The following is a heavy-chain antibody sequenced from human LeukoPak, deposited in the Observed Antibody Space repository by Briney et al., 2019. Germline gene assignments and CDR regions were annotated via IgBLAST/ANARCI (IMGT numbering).Heavy chain of an antibody. CDR2: FYYTGST. V-gene: IGHV4-59*01. CDR1: GGSITNYY. D-gene: IGHD3-22*01. J-gene: IGHJ2*01. CDR3: ARSRTGGGYYYWYFDL. Sequence: PSETLSLTCTVSGGSITNYYWSWIRQTPGEGLEWIGYFYYTGSTNYNPSLNPSLKSRVTISVDTSKNQFSLKLSSVTAADTAVYYCARSRTGGGYYYWYFDLWGRGTLVTVSS.